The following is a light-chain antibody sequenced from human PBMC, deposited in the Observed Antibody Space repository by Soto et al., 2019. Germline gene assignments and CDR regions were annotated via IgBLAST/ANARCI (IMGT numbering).Light chain of an antibody. CDR1: QSVLYGSNDMNY. Sequence: DIVMTQSPDSLAVSLGERATINCKSSQSVLYGSNDMNYLAWYQQKAGQPPKLLINWATTRESGVPARFTGSGSGTEFTLTISSLQAEDVAVYYCHQYNTRPATFGQGTKLEIK. CDR2: WAT. V-gene: IGKV4-1*01. CDR3: HQYNTRPAT. J-gene: IGKJ2*01.